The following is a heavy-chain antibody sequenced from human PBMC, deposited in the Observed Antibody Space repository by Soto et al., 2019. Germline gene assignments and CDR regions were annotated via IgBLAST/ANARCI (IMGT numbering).Heavy chain of an antibody. CDR1: GFSLSTSGMR. Sequence: SCPTLVNPTQTLTLTCTFSGFSLSTSGMRVSWIRQPPGKALEWLARIDWDDDKFYSTSLKTRLTISKDTSKNQVVLTMTNMDPVDTATYYCARSNQPDTAMAHGGFFDYWGQGTMVTVYS. D-gene: IGHD5-18*01. V-gene: IGHV2-70*04. CDR2: IDWDDDK. CDR3: ARSNQPDTAMAHGGFFDY. J-gene: IGHJ4*02.